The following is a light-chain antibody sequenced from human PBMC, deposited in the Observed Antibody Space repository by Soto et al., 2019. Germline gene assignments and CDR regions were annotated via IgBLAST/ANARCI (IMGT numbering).Light chain of an antibody. CDR1: QALSNY. Sequence: DIQLTQSPSVLSASVGDTVTITCRASQALSNYLAWYQQKPGKAPDLLIYSASTLQSGVPSRFSGSGSETDFSLTIRALQPEDFATYYCQQISRYPLTFGGGTKVDIK. CDR2: SAS. V-gene: IGKV1-9*01. CDR3: QQISRYPLT. J-gene: IGKJ4*01.